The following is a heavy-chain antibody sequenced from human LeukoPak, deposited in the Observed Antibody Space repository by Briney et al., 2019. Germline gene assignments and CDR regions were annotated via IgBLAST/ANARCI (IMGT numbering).Heavy chain of an antibody. D-gene: IGHD1-26*01. Sequence: GGSLRLSCTASGFTFGDYAMSWVRQAPGKGLEWVGFIRSKAYGGTTEYAASVKGRFTISRDDSKSIAYLQTNSLKTEDTAVYYCTRSLSGSYLGLDYWGQGTLVTVSS. CDR1: GFTFGDYA. J-gene: IGHJ4*02. V-gene: IGHV3-49*04. CDR3: TRSLSGSYLGLDY. CDR2: IRSKAYGGTT.